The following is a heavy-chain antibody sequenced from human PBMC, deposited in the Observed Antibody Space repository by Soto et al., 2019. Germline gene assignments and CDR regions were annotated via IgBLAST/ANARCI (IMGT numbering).Heavy chain of an antibody. J-gene: IGHJ4*02. CDR2: ISGYNGLT. Sequence: QVQLVQSGDEVKKSGASVKVSCKASGYTFSNYGISWVRQAPGQGLEWMGWISGYNGLTAYAQNVQGRVTMTIDTPTRTVFMELTSLRSNDTAVYYCARDEGIWGFDSWGQGTLVTVSS. CDR3: ARDEGIWGFDS. D-gene: IGHD3-16*01. V-gene: IGHV1-18*04. CDR1: GYTFSNYG.